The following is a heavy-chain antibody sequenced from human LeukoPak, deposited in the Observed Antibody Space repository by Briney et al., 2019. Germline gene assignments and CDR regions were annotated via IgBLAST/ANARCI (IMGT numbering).Heavy chain of an antibody. CDR1: GGTFSSYA. CDR2: IVPIFGTA. D-gene: IGHD4-11*01. CDR3: ARGHYSEYYMDV. Sequence: ASVKVSCKASGGTFSSYAISWVRQAPGQGLEWMGGIVPIFGTANYAQKLQGRVTITADESTSTAYMELSSLRSEDTAVYYCARGHYSEYYMDVWGKGTTVTVSS. V-gene: IGHV1-69*13. J-gene: IGHJ6*03.